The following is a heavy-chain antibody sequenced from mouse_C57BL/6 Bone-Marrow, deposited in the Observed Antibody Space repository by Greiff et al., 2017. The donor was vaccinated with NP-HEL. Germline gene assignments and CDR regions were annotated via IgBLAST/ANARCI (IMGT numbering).Heavy chain of an antibody. CDR1: GYSITSGYY. D-gene: IGHD2-3*01. CDR3: AREGDGY. CDR2: ISYDGSN. J-gene: IGHJ4*01. V-gene: IGHV3-6*01. Sequence: EVKLLESGPGLVKPSQSLSLTCSVTGYSITSGYYWNWIRQFPGNKLEWMGYISYDGSNNYNPSLKNRISITRDTSKNQFFLKLNSVTTEDTATYYCAREGDGYWGQGTSVTVSS.